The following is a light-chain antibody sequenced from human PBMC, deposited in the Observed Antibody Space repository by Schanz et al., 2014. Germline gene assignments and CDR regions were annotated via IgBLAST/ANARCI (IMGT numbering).Light chain of an antibody. CDR1: SSDIGIYNY. V-gene: IGLV2-14*01. CDR3: SSYTTSNTLV. Sequence: QSALTQPASVSGSPGQSITLSCTGTSSDIGIYNYVSWYQQLPGKAPKLMIYDASNRPSGVSDRFSGSKSGYTASLTISGLQAEDEADYYCSSYTTSNTLVFGGGTKLTVL. J-gene: IGLJ3*02. CDR2: DAS.